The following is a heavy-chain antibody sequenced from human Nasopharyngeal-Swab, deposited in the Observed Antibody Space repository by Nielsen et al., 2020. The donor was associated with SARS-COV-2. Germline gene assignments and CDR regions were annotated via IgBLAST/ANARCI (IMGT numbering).Heavy chain of an antibody. V-gene: IGHV1-24*01. D-gene: IGHD1-1*01. Sequence: ASVKVSCKVSVYTLTELSMHWVRQAPGKGLEWMGGFDPEDGETIYAQKFQGRVTMTEDTSTDTAYMELSSLRSEDTAVYYCATTGTRSYPSLDYWGQGTLVTVSS. CDR1: VYTLTELS. J-gene: IGHJ4*02. CDR2: FDPEDGET. CDR3: ATTGTRSYPSLDY.